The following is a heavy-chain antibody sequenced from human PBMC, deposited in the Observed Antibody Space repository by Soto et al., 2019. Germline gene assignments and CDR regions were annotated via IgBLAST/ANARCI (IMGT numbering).Heavy chain of an antibody. CDR2: INAGNGNT. Sequence: ASVKVSCKASGYTFTSYAMHWVRQAPGQRLEWKGWINAGNGNTKYSQKLQGRVTITRDTSASTAYMELCSLRSEDTAVFYCARVYCSGGGCYGIDYWGQGTLVTVSS. D-gene: IGHD2-15*01. CDR1: GYTFTSYA. J-gene: IGHJ4*02. V-gene: IGHV1-3*01. CDR3: ARVYCSGGGCYGIDY.